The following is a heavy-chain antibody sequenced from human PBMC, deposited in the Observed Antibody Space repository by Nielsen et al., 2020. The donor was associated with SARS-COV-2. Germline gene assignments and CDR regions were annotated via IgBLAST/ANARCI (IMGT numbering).Heavy chain of an antibody. J-gene: IGHJ4*02. CDR1: RYTFTSYD. CDR2: MNPNSGNT. CDR3: ASCKGDGKYFDCEGFDY. V-gene: IGHV1-8*01. Sequence: ASVKVSCKTSRYTFTSYDINWVRQATGQGLEWMGWMNPNSGNTGYAQKFQGRVTMTRSTSTSTAYMELHSLGSEDTAVYYCASCKGDGKYFDCEGFDYWGQGTLVTVSS. D-gene: IGHD3-9*01.